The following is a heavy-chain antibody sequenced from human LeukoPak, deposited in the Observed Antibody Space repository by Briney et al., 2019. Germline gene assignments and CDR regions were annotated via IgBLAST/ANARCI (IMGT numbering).Heavy chain of an antibody. CDR1: GFTFSSYT. J-gene: IGHJ4*02. V-gene: IGHV3-23*01. D-gene: IGHD7-27*01. Sequence: GGSLRLSCAASGFTFSSYTMSWVRQAPGKGLEWVSTITTSDGNTYYADSVKGRFTVSRDNTKNTLFLQMNSLRAEDAAVYYCAKDGGLWVSAHWGDSWGRGTLVTVSS. CDR2: ITTSDGNT. CDR3: AKDGGLWVSAHWGDS.